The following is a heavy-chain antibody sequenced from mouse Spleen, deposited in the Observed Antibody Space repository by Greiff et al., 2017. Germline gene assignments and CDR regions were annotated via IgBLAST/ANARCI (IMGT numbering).Heavy chain of an antibody. CDR2: ISSGGSYT. V-gene: IGHV5-9-3*01. J-gene: IGHJ4*01. CDR1: GFTFSSYA. CDR3: ARHTTGTRVYAMDY. Sequence: VQVVESGGGLVKPGGSLKLSCAASGFTFSSYAMSWVRQTPEKRLEWVATISSGGSYTYYPDSVKGRFTISRDNAKNTLYLQMSSLRSEDTAMYYCARHTTGTRVYAMDYWGQGTSVTVSS. D-gene: IGHD4-1*02.